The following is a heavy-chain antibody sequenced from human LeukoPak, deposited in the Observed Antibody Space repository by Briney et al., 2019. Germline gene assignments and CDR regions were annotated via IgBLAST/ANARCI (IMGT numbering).Heavy chain of an antibody. CDR2: INSDGSST. V-gene: IGHV3-74*01. Sequence: GGSLRLSCAASGFTFSSYWMHWVRQAPGKGLVWVSRINSDGSSTSYADSVKGRFTISRDNAKNTLYLQMNSLRAEDTAVYYCAKNSGSSWYFFDYWGQGTLVTVSS. J-gene: IGHJ4*02. CDR3: AKNSGSSWYFFDY. CDR1: GFTFSSYW. D-gene: IGHD6-13*01.